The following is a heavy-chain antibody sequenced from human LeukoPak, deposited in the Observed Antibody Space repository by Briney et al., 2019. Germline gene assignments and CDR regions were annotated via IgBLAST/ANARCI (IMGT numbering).Heavy chain of an antibody. J-gene: IGHJ4*02. CDR3: ARDSIPLGTIAARPVDH. Sequence: ASVKVSCKASGYTFTSYAMNWVRQAPGQGLEWMGWINTNTGNPTYAQGFTGRFVFSLDTSVSTAYLQISSLKAEDTAVYYCARDSIPLGTIAARPVDHWGRGTLVTVSS. CDR2: INTNTGNP. D-gene: IGHD6-6*01. CDR1: GYTFTSYA. V-gene: IGHV7-4-1*02.